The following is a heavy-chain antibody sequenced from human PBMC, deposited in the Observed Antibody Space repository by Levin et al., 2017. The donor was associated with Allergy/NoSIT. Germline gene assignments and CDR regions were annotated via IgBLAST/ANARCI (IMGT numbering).Heavy chain of an antibody. D-gene: IGHD6-19*01. J-gene: IGHJ6*02. CDR1: GFTFDDYA. CDR3: ARDMFRKQFYYFGMDV. V-gene: IGHV3-9*01. CDR2: ISWNSGSI. Sequence: SLKISCAASGFTFDDYAMHWVRQAPGKGLEWVSGISWNSGSIDYADSVKGRFTISRDNAKNSLYLQMNSLRAEDTALYYCARDMFRKQFYYFGMDVWGQGTTVTVSS.